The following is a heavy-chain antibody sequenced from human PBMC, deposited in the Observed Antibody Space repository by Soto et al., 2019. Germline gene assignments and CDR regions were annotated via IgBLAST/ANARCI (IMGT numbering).Heavy chain of an antibody. V-gene: IGHV1-18*01. J-gene: IGHJ4*02. D-gene: IGHD6-19*01. Sequence: ASVKVSCKASGFTFTSSAVQWVRQARGQGLEWMGWISADSGNTNYAQKFQGRVTMTTDTSTSTAYMELRSLRSDDTAVYYCARHSSIAVAGYFDYWGQGTLVTVSS. CDR1: GFTFTSSA. CDR2: ISADSGNT. CDR3: ARHSSIAVAGYFDY.